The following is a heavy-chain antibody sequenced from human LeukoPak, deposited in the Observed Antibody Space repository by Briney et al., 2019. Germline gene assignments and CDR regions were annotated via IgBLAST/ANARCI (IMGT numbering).Heavy chain of an antibody. CDR3: ARAISNDDNSGYYY. CDR2: IYASGST. CDR1: GGSISSYY. Sequence: SETLSLTCTVSGGSISSYYWSWIRQPAGKGLEWIGRIYASGSTKYNPSLKSRVSMSVDTSKNQFSLKLSSVTAADTAVYYCARAISNDDNSGYYYWGQGTLVTVSS. J-gene: IGHJ4*02. V-gene: IGHV4-4*07. D-gene: IGHD3-22*01.